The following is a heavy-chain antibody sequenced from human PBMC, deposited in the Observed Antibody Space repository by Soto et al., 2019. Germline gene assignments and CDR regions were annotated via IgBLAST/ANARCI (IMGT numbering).Heavy chain of an antibody. CDR2: IYYSGNT. J-gene: IGHJ6*03. D-gene: IGHD3-3*02. V-gene: IGHV4-61*03. CDR3: ARDSVLAYY. CDR1: GGSVGSGSYY. Sequence: SETLSLTCTVSGGSVGSGSYYWSWIRQPLGKGLEWIGYIYYSGNTDYNPPLRGRATISVEKAKNHFSMQLTSVTSADTAIYYCARDSVLAYY.